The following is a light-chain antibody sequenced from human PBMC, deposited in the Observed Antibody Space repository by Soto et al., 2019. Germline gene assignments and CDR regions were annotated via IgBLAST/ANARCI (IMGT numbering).Light chain of an antibody. CDR2: DTS. CDR3: QQYNNWPPT. J-gene: IGKJ5*01. CDR1: QSVSSFY. Sequence: EIRLTQSPGTLSLSAGERATLSCRASQSVSSFYLAWYQQKPGQAPRLLIYDTSTSATVVPVRFKVSGSGTGFTLTFSTLQYEDFAVYYCQQYNNWPPTFGQGTRLAI. V-gene: IGKV3-15*01.